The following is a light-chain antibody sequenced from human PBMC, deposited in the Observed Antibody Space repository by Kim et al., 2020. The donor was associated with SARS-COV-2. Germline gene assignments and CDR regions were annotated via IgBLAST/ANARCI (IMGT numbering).Light chain of an antibody. Sequence: QKVPIPCSGSSSNIGSTYVSWYQQFPGTAPKLLIYDNNKRPSGIPDRFSGSKSGTSATLGITGLQTGDEADYYCGTWDSSLSPNWVFGGGTKLTVL. CDR2: DNN. CDR3: GTWDSSLSPNWV. CDR1: SSNIGSTY. J-gene: IGLJ3*02. V-gene: IGLV1-51*01.